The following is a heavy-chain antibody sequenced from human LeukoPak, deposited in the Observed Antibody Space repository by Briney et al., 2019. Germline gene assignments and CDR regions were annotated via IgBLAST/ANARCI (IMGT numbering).Heavy chain of an antibody. J-gene: IGHJ6*02. D-gene: IGHD3-10*01. CDR2: ISGSGGST. V-gene: IGHV3-23*01. CDR1: GFTFSSYA. Sequence: AGGSLRLSCAASGFTFSSYAMSWVRQAPGKGLEWVSAISGSGGSTYYADSVKGRFTISRDNSKNTLYLQMNSLRAEDTAVYYCAKVKGRYYYGMDVWGQGTTVTVSS. CDR3: AKVKGRYYYGMDV.